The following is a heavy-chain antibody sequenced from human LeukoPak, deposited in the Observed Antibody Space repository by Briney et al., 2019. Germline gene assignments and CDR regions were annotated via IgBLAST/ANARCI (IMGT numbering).Heavy chain of an antibody. V-gene: IGHV4-59*08. CDR1: GGSISSYY. Sequence: PSETLSLTCTVSGGSISSYYWSWIRQPPGKGLEWIGYIYYSGSSNYNPSLKSRVTISVDTSKNQFSLRLTSVTAADKAVYYCARVYCSSTSCYPPRPDFDYWGQGTLVTVSS. CDR3: ARVYCSSTSCYPPRPDFDY. J-gene: IGHJ4*02. CDR2: IYYSGSS. D-gene: IGHD2-2*01.